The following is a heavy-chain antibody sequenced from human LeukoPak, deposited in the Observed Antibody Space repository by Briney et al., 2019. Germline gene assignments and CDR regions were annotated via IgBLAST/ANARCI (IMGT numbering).Heavy chain of an antibody. CDR1: GFTFSSHG. J-gene: IGHJ4*02. D-gene: IGHD1-26*01. CDR3: ARGVGATSPFDY. CDR2: IWYDGSNK. Sequence: GGSLRLSCAASGFTFSSHGMHWVRQAPGKGLEWVAVIWYDGSNKYYADSVKGRFTISRDNSKNTLYLQMNSLRAEDTAVYYCARGVGATSPFDYWGQGTLVTVSS. V-gene: IGHV3-33*01.